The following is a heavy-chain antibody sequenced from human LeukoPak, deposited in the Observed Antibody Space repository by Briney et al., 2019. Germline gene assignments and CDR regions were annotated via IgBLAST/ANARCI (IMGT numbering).Heavy chain of an antibody. CDR2: INHSGST. D-gene: IGHD6-13*01. Sequence: SETLSLTCAVYGGSFSGYYWSWIRQPPGKGLEWIGEINHSGSTNYNPSLKSRVTISVDTSKNQFSLKLSSVTAADTGVYYCARGRSYSSSWYPYQHWGQGTLVTVSS. CDR3: ARGRSYSSSWYPYQH. V-gene: IGHV4-34*01. J-gene: IGHJ1*01. CDR1: GGSFSGYY.